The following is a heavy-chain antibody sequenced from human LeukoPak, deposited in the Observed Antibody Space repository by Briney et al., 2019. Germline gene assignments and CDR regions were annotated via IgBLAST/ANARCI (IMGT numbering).Heavy chain of an antibody. CDR3: AKPTSGGGSFHIDY. Sequence: GRSLRLSCAASGFSFSNYGMHWVRQAPGKGLEWVAVIWDDGSYKYYADSVKGRFTISRDNSKNTLYLQMNSLRAEDTAVYYCAKPTSGGGSFHIDYWGQGTLVTVSS. V-gene: IGHV3-33*06. CDR1: GFSFSNYG. J-gene: IGHJ4*02. D-gene: IGHD1-26*01. CDR2: IWDDGSYK.